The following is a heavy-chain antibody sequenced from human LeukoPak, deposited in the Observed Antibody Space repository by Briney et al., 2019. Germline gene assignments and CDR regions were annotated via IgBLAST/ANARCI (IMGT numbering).Heavy chain of an antibody. Sequence: PGGSLRLSCAASGFTFSSYAMSWVRQAPGKGLEWVSAISGSGGSTYYADSVKGRLTISRDNSKNTLYLQMNSLRAEDTAVYYCAKDTPAQWELRCAFDIWGQGTMVTVSS. CDR2: ISGSGGST. CDR1: GFTFSSYA. J-gene: IGHJ3*02. D-gene: IGHD1-26*01. V-gene: IGHV3-23*01. CDR3: AKDTPAQWELRCAFDI.